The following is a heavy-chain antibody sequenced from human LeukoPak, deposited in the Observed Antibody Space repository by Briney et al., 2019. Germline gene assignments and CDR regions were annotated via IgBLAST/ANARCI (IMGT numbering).Heavy chain of an antibody. V-gene: IGHV3-66*01. D-gene: IGHD6-13*01. Sequence: GGSLRLSCAASGFTFSSNYMSWVRQAPGKGLEWVSVIYSGGSTYYADSVKGRFTISRDNSKNTLYLQMNSLRAEDTAVYYCARVSHSSSWYYFDYWGQGTLVTVSS. CDR2: IYSGGST. CDR1: GFTFSSNY. CDR3: ARVSHSSSWYYFDY. J-gene: IGHJ4*02.